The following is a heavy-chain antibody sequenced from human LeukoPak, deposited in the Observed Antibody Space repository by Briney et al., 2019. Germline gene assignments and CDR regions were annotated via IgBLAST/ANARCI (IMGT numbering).Heavy chain of an antibody. CDR1: GGSISSYY. Sequence: SETLSLTCTVSGGSISSYYWSWIRQPPGKGLEWIGYIYYSGSTNYNPSLKSRVTISVDTSKNQFSLKLSSVTAADTAVYYCAREGYDILTGYSHFDYWAREPWSPSPQ. CDR2: IYYSGST. V-gene: IGHV4-59*01. D-gene: IGHD3-9*01. J-gene: IGHJ4*02. CDR3: AREGYDILTGYSHFDY.